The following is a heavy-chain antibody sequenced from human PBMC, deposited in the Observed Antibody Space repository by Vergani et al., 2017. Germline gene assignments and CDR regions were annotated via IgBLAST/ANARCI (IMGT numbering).Heavy chain of an antibody. J-gene: IGHJ2*01. CDR1: GFTFSSYS. CDR2: ISSSSSYI. V-gene: IGHV3-21*01. CDR3: ASSPIAAAGTVWYFDL. D-gene: IGHD6-13*01. Sequence: EVQLVESGGGLVKPGGSLRLSCAASGFTFSSYSMNWVRPAPGKGLEWVSSISSSSSYIYYADSVKGRFTISRDNAKNSLYLQMNSLRAEDTAVYYCASSPIAAAGTVWYFDLWGRGTLVTVSS.